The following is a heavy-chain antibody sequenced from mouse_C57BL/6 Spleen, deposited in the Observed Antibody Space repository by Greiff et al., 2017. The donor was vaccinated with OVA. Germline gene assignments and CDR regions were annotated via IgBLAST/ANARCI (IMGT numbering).Heavy chain of an antibody. CDR2: ISSGGDYI. Sequence: EVHLVESGEGLVKPGGSLKLSCAASGFTFSSYAMSWVRQTPEKRLEWVAYISSGGDYIYYADTVKGRVTISRDNARNTLYLQMSSLKSEDTAMYYCTRDQGGSFYYGFDYWGQGTTLTVSS. CDR3: TRDQGGSFYYGFDY. V-gene: IGHV5-9-1*02. J-gene: IGHJ2*01. D-gene: IGHD1-1*01. CDR1: GFTFSSYA.